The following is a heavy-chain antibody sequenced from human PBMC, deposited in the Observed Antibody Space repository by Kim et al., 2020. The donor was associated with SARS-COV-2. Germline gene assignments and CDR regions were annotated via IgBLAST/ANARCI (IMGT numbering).Heavy chain of an antibody. CDR1: GGSISSYY. D-gene: IGHD3-10*01. CDR3: ARGRGSYFDY. J-gene: IGHJ4*02. V-gene: IGHV4-59*13. CDR2: IYYSGST. Sequence: SETLSLTCTVSGGSISSYYWSWIRQPPGKGLEWIGYIYYSGSTNYNPSLKSRVTISVDTSKNQFSLKLSSVTAADTAVYYCARGRGSYFDYWGQGTLVTVSS.